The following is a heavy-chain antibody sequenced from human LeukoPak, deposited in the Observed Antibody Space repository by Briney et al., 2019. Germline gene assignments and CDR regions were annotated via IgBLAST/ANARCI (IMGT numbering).Heavy chain of an antibody. V-gene: IGHV3-48*02. CDR2: ISTSSSSI. D-gene: IGHD3-10*01. CDR1: GVIFSVYN. J-gene: IGHJ4*02. CDR3: AKDGWFGDYEGYFDY. Sequence: PGRSLRLSCAASGVIFSVYNMNWVRQAPGKGLEWVSYISTSSSSIKYADSVKGRFTISRDNAKNSLYLQMNSLRDEDTAVYYCAKDGWFGDYEGYFDYWGQGTLVTVSS.